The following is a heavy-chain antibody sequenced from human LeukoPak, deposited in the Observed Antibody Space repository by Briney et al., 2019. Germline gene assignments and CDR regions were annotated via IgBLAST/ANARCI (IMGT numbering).Heavy chain of an antibody. V-gene: IGHV1-2*02. Sequence: ASVKVSCKASGYTFTSYDINWVRQATGQGLEWMGWINPNSGGTNYAQKFQGRVTMTRDTSISTAYMELSRLRSDDTAVYYCAKTGDYRFDPWGQGTLVTVSS. CDR1: GYTFTSYD. J-gene: IGHJ5*02. CDR3: AKTGDYRFDP. D-gene: IGHD4-17*01. CDR2: INPNSGGT.